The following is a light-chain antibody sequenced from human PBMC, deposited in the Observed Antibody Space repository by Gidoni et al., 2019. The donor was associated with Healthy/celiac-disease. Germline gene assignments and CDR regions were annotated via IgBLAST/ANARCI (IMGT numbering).Light chain of an antibody. CDR3: QQSET. Sequence: EIVLTPSPATLSLSPGERATLSCRASQSVSSYLAWYQQKPGQAPRLLIYDASNRATGIPARFSGSGSGTDFTLTISSLEPEDFAVYYCQQSETFGQGTRLEIK. V-gene: IGKV3-11*01. CDR1: QSVSSY. J-gene: IGKJ5*01. CDR2: DAS.